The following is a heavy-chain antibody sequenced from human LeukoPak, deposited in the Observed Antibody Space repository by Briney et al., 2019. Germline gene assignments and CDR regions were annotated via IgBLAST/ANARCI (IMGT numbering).Heavy chain of an antibody. V-gene: IGHV1-24*01. CDR3: TTDYYYDSSGSYYTIDY. J-gene: IGHJ4*02. CDR2: FDPGDGET. CDR1: GYTLTELS. D-gene: IGHD3-22*01. Sequence: ASVKVSCKVSGYTLTELSMHWVRQAPGKGLEWMGGFDPGDGETFYAQKFQGRVTMTKDTSTDTAYMELSSLRSEDTAVYYCTTDYYYDSSGSYYTIDYWGQGTLVTVSS.